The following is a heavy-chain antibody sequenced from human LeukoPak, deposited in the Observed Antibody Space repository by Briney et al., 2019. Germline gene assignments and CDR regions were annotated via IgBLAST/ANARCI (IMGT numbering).Heavy chain of an antibody. CDR1: GYTFSSYW. V-gene: IGHV5-51*01. Sequence: GESLKISCKGSGYTFSSYWIGWVRQMPGKGLEWMGIIYPGDSDTRYSPSFQGQVTISADKSISTAYLQWSSLKASDTAMYYCARSLGDKYDNSRSFQHWGQGTLVTVSS. CDR2: IYPGDSDT. CDR3: ARSLGDKYDNSRSFQH. D-gene: IGHD3-22*01. J-gene: IGHJ1*01.